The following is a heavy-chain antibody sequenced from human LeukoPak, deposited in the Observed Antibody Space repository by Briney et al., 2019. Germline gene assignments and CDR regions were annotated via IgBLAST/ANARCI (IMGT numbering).Heavy chain of an antibody. V-gene: IGHV4-34*01. CDR3: ARVRSSWYYYYYGMDV. CDR1: GGPFSGYY. D-gene: IGHD6-13*01. CDR2: INHSGST. Sequence: PSETLSLTCAVYGGPFSGYYWSWIRQPPGKGLEWIGEINHSGSTNYNPSLKSRVTISVDTSKNQFSLKLSSVTAADTAVYYCARVRSSWYYYYYGMDVWGQGTTVTVSS. J-gene: IGHJ6*02.